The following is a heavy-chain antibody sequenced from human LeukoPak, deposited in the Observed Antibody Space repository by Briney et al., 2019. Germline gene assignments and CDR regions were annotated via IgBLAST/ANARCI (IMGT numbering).Heavy chain of an antibody. CDR3: ARDKDWAFDY. V-gene: IGHV3-74*01. D-gene: IGHD3/OR15-3a*01. J-gene: IGHJ4*02. Sequence: GGSLRLSCAASGFTFSSYWMHWVRQAPGKGLVWVSRIKTDGSSTSYADSVKGRFTISRDNAKNTLYLQMNSLRAEDTAVYYCARDKDWAFDYWGQGTLVTVSS. CDR2: IKTDGSST. CDR1: GFTFSSYW.